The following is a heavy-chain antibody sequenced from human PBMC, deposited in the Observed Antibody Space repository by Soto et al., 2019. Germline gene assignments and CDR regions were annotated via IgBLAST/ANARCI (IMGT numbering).Heavy chain of an antibody. Sequence: PVKVYCEASGGTFSRYAISWVRQAHGQGLGWMGGIIPSFGTANDAQKFQGRGTITADESTSTAYMELSSLRSEDTAVYYCARPSGGSPDAFDIWGQGTMVTVSS. V-gene: IGHV1-69*13. CDR2: IIPSFGTA. D-gene: IGHD3-16*01. CDR1: GGTFSRYA. J-gene: IGHJ3*02. CDR3: ARPSGGSPDAFDI.